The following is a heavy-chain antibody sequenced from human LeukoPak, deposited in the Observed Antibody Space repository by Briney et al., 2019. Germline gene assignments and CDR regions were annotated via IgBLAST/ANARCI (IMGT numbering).Heavy chain of an antibody. J-gene: IGHJ4*02. CDR1: GFTFSSYG. CDR3: ARWGTPTVTLDY. Sequence: PGRSLRLSCAASGFTFSSYGMHWARQAPGKGLEWVAVIWYDGSNKYYADSVKGRFTISRDNSKNTLYLQMSSLRAEDTAVYYCARWGTPTVTLDYWGQGTLVTVSS. V-gene: IGHV3-33*01. CDR2: IWYDGSNK. D-gene: IGHD4-17*01.